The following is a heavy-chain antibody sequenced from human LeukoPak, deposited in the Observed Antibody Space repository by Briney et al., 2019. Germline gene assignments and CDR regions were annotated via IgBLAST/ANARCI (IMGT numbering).Heavy chain of an antibody. CDR1: GYSISSGYY. CDR2: IYHSGST. J-gene: IGHJ6*04. Sequence: SETLSLTCTVSGYSISSGYYWGWIRQPPGKGLEWIGSIYHSGSTYYNPSLKSRVTISVDTSKNQFSLKLSSVTAADTAVYYCASTYYDFWSGLGDVWGKGTTVTVSS. V-gene: IGHV4-38-2*02. CDR3: ASTYYDFWSGLGDV. D-gene: IGHD3-3*01.